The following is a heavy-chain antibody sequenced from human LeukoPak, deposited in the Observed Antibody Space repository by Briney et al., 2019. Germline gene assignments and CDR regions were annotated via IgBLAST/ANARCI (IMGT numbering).Heavy chain of an antibody. D-gene: IGHD2-2*01. CDR2: IYYSGRT. CDR3: ARDYCTSTTCANWFDP. V-gene: IGHV4-59*11. Sequence: PSETLSLTCTVSGGFINSHYWSWIRQPPGKGLEWIGYIYYSGRTNSNPSLKSRVTISVDKSKNQFSLKLNSVTAADTAVYYCARDYCTSTTCANWFDPWGQGTLITVSS. CDR1: GGFINSHY. J-gene: IGHJ5*02.